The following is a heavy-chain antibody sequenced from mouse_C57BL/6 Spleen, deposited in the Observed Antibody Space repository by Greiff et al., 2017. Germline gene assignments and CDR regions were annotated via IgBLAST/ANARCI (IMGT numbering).Heavy chain of an antibody. CDR3: ARTGTGEAWFAY. D-gene: IGHD4-1*01. Sequence: VQLQQPGAELVKPGASVKLSCKASGYTFTSYWMHWVKQRPGQGLEWIGMIHPNSGSTNYNEKFKSKATLTVDKSSSTAYMQLSSLTSEDSAVYYWARTGTGEAWFAYWGQGTLVTVSA. CDR2: IHPNSGST. V-gene: IGHV1-64*01. CDR1: GYTFTSYW. J-gene: IGHJ3*01.